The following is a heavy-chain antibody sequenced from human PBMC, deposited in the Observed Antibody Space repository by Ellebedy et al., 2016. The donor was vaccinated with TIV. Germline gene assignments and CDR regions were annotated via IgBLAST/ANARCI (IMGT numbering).Heavy chain of an antibody. J-gene: IGHJ4*02. D-gene: IGHD6-13*01. Sequence: AASVKVSCKASGYTFTSYAMHWVRQAPGQRLEWMGWHNAGNGNTKYSQKFQGRVTITRDTSASTAYMELSSLRSEDTAVYYCARSAAGTVDYWGQGTQVTVSS. CDR2: HNAGNGNT. CDR1: GYTFTSYA. CDR3: ARSAAGTVDY. V-gene: IGHV1-3*01.